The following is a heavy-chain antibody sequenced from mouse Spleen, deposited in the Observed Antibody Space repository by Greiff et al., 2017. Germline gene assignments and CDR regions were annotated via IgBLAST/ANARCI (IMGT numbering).Heavy chain of an antibody. V-gene: IGHV1-62-2*01. Sequence: VKLVESGAELVKPGASVKLSCKASGYTFTEYIIHWVKQRSGQGLEWIGWFYPGSGSIKYNEKFKDKATLTADKSSSTVYMELSRLTSEDSAVYFCARHEDYRYDEGDYYAMDYWGQGTSVTVSS. CDR2: FYPGSGSI. CDR1: GYTFTEYI. J-gene: IGHJ4*01. D-gene: IGHD2-14*01. CDR3: ARHEDYRYDEGDYYAMDY.